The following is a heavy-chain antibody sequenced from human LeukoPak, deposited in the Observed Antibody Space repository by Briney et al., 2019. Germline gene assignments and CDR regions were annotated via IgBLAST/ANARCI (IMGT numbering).Heavy chain of an antibody. J-gene: IGHJ6*03. D-gene: IGHD5-12*01. CDR2: ISGSGGST. CDR3: AKDSYSGYDYYYYYMDV. CDR1: GFTFSSYA. Sequence: GGSLRLSCAASGFTFSSYAMSWVRQAPGKGLEWVSAISGSGGSTYYADSVKGRFTISRDNSKNTLYLQMNSLRAEDTAVYYCAKDSYSGYDYYYYYMDVWGKGTTVTVSS. V-gene: IGHV3-23*01.